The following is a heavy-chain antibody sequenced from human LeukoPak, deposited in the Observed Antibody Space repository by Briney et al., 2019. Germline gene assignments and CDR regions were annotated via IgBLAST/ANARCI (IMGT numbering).Heavy chain of an antibody. CDR2: ISGSGGST. J-gene: IGHJ4*02. Sequence: GGSLRLSCAASGFTFSSYAMSWVRQAPGKGLEWVSAISGSGGSTYYADSVKGRFTISRDNFKNTLYLQMNSLRAEDTAVYYCWYYYDSSGYYSYFDYWGQGTLVTVSS. V-gene: IGHV3-23*01. CDR3: WYYYDSSGYYSYFDY. D-gene: IGHD3-22*01. CDR1: GFTFSSYA.